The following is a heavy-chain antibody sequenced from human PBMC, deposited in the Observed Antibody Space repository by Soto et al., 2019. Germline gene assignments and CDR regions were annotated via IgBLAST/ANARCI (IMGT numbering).Heavy chain of an antibody. V-gene: IGHV1-46*01. CDR2: INPSGGST. CDR1: GYTFTSYY. CDR3: ARDQNPPYYDFWSGYYSAGMDV. D-gene: IGHD3-3*01. J-gene: IGHJ6*02. Sequence: ASVKVSCKASGYTFTSYYMHWVRQAPGQGLEWMGIINPSGGSTSYAQKFQGRVTMTRDTSTSTVYMELSSLRSEDTAVYYCARDQNPPYYDFWSGYYSAGMDVWGQGTTVTVSS.